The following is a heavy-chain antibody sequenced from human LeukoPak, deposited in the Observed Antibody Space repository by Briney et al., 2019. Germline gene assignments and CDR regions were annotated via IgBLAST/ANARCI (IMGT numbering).Heavy chain of an antibody. Sequence: SETLSLTCTVSGGSISNYYWNWIRQPPGKGLEWIGYIYYSGSTNYNPSLKSRVTISVDTSKNQFSLRLTSVSAADAAVYYCARGFDSKSTYFDYWGQGTLLTVSS. J-gene: IGHJ4*02. CDR1: GGSISNYY. CDR3: ARGFDSKSTYFDY. V-gene: IGHV4-59*01. D-gene: IGHD2-15*01. CDR2: IYYSGST.